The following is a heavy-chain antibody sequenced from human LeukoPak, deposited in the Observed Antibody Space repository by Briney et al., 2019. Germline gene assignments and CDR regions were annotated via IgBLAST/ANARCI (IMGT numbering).Heavy chain of an antibody. CDR2: MKQDGSEI. Sequence: GGSLRLSCAASRFTFSNYWMSWVRQAPGKGLEWVANMKQDGSEINYVDSVKGRFTISRDNAKNSLYLQMNSLRVEDTAVYYCARVSGDGESSYRALDIWGQGTMVTVSS. CDR1: RFTFSNYW. J-gene: IGHJ3*02. CDR3: ARVSGDGESSYRALDI. D-gene: IGHD1-26*01. V-gene: IGHV3-7*01.